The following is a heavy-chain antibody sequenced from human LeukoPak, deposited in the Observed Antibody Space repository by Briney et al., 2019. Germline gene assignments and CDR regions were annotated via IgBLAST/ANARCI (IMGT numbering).Heavy chain of an antibody. D-gene: IGHD3-9*01. CDR1: GASISGSNYY. CDR3: ARARYFDWLFGAFDI. Sequence: PSETLSLTCAVSGASISGSNYYWGWIRQPPGKGLEWIGNIYSSGSTYYNASLQSRVTISIDTSKNQFSLRLNSVTAADTAVYYCARARYFDWLFGAFDIWGQGTMVTVSS. CDR2: IYSSGST. J-gene: IGHJ3*02. V-gene: IGHV4-39*07.